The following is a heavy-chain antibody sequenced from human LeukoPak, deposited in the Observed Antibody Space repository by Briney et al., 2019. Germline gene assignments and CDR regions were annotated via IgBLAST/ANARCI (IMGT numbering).Heavy chain of an antibody. Sequence: ASVKVSCKASGYTFTSYGISWVRQAPGQGLEWMGWISAYNGNTNYAQKLQGRVTMTTDTSTSPAYMELSSLRSEDTAVYYCATTAPENWNDFYFDYWGQGTLVTVSS. CDR2: ISAYNGNT. CDR1: GYTFTSYG. V-gene: IGHV1-18*01. CDR3: ATTAPENWNDFYFDY. D-gene: IGHD1-1*01. J-gene: IGHJ4*02.